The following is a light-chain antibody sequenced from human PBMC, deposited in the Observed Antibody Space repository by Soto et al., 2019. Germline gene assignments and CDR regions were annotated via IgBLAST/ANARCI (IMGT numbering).Light chain of an antibody. V-gene: IGLV2-14*01. CDR3: ASCTTSSNRV. Sequence: QSALTQPASVSGSPGQTITISCTGTSSDIGAYNYVSWYQQYPGKAPKLMIYDVSDRPSGVSNRFSGSKSGNTASLTISGLQAEDEADYYCASCTTSSNRVFGTGTKLTV. CDR2: DVS. CDR1: SSDIGAYNY. J-gene: IGLJ1*01.